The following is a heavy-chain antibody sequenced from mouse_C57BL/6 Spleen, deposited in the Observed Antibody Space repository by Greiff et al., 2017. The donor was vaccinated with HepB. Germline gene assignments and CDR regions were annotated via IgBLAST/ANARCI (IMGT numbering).Heavy chain of an antibody. Sequence: VQLQQPGAELVRPGSSVKLSCKASGYTFTSYWMHWVKQRPIQGLEWIGNIDPSDSETHYNQKFKDKATLTVDKYSSTAYMQLSSLTSEDSAVYYCARWGGYAFAYWGQGTLVTVSA. CDR1: GYTFTSYW. CDR3: ARWGGYAFAY. CDR2: IDPSDSET. J-gene: IGHJ3*01. V-gene: IGHV1-52*01. D-gene: IGHD2-2*01.